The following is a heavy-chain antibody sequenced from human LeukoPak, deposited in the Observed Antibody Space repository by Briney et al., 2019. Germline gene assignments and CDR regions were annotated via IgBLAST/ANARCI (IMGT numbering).Heavy chain of an antibody. D-gene: IGHD2-2*01. J-gene: IGHJ5*02. CDR2: ISGSGGST. CDR3: AKDSIVVVPAAYPNWFDP. Sequence: GGSLRLSCAAWGFTFSSYAMSWVRQAGGKGGEGVSAISGSGGSTYYSDSVKGRFTISRDNSKNTLYLQMNSLRAEDTAVYYCAKDSIVVVPAAYPNWFDPWGQGTLVTVSS. CDR1: GFTFSSYA. V-gene: IGHV3-23*01.